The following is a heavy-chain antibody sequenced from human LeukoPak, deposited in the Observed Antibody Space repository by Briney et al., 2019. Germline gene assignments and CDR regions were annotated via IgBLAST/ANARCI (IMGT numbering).Heavy chain of an antibody. J-gene: IGHJ4*02. CDR1: GFTFSSYA. Sequence: GGSLRLFCAASGFTFSSYAMSWVRQAPGKGLEWVSAISGIGGSTYYADSVKGRFTISRDNSKNTLYMQMNSLRAEDTAVYYCAILFGPVDYWGQGTLVTVSS. CDR3: AILFGPVDY. V-gene: IGHV3-23*01. CDR2: ISGIGGST. D-gene: IGHD3-16*01.